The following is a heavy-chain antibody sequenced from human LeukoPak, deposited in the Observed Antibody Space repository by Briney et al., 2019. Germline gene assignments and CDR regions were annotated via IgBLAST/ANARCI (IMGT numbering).Heavy chain of an antibody. CDR1: GFTVSSNY. CDR3: ARDGDSSDGYFY. CDR2: IYSGGST. V-gene: IGHV3-66*01. Sequence: GGSLRLSCAASGFTVSSNYMSWVRQAPGKGLEWVSVIYSGGSTYYADSVKGRFTTSRDNSKNTLYLQMNSLRAEDTAVYYCARDGDSSDGYFYWGQGTLVTVSS. J-gene: IGHJ4*02. D-gene: IGHD3-22*01.